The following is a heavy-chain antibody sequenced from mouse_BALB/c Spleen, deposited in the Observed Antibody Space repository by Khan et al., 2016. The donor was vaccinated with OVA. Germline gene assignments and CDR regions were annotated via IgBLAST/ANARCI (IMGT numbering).Heavy chain of an antibody. J-gene: IGHJ2*01. D-gene: IGHD1-1*01. CDR3: ARSYYYGYYFDY. Sequence: EVQLQESGGGLVQPGGSRKLSCAASGFTFSSSGMHWVRQPPEKGLEWVAYISSDSRTIYYADTVKGRFTISRDNPKDTLFLQMTSQRSEDTAMYYCARSYYYGYYFDYWGQGTTLTVSS. CDR1: GFTFSSSG. CDR2: ISSDSRTI. V-gene: IGHV5-17*02.